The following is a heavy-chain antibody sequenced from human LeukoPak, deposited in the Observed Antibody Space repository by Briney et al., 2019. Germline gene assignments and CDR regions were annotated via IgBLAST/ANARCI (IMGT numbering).Heavy chain of an antibody. J-gene: IGHJ4*02. CDR2: IYPGDSDT. CDR1: GYSFTSYW. V-gene: IGHV5-51*01. CDR3: ARKYNSYFDY. D-gene: IGHD2/OR15-2a*01. Sequence: GESLKISCKGSGYSFTSYWIGWVRQMPGKGLEWMGFIYPGDSDTTYSPSFQGQVTISADKSISTACLQWSSLKASDTGMYYCARKYNSYFDYWGQGTLVTVSS.